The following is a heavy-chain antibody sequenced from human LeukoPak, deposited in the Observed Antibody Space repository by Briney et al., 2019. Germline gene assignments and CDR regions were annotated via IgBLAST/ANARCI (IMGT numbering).Heavy chain of an antibody. CDR2: IKQDGNEK. CDR3: AREQIFGLVIIKSYFDY. D-gene: IGHD3-3*01. V-gene: IGHV3-7*01. J-gene: IGHJ4*02. CDR1: GFTFSSYW. Sequence: GGSLRLSCAASGFTFSSYWMSWVRQAPGKGLEWVGNIKQDGNEKYYADSVKGRFTISRDNAKNSLYLQMNSLRAEDTAVYYCAREQIFGLVIIKSYFDYWGQGTLVTVSS.